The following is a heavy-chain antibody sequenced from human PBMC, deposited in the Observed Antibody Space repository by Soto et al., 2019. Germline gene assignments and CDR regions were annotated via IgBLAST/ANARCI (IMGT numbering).Heavy chain of an antibody. J-gene: IGHJ4*02. CDR3: AKDLGSGYRFDY. D-gene: IGHD3-9*01. CDR2: IQTDNDHA. CDR1: GYTFLKYG. Sequence: QVQLVQSGPEVKKPGASVKVACKASGYTFLKYGINWVRQAPGQGLEWMGGIQTDNDHASFAQKFEGRVTMTTDTSTRTVYMELRDLSSDDTAVYYCAKDLGSGYRFDYWGQGPPVTVSS. V-gene: IGHV1-18*01.